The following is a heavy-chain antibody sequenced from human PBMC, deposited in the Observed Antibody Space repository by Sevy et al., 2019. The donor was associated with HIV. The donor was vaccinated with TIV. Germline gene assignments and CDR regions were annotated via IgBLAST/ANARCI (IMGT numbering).Heavy chain of an antibody. CDR3: ARASSPYCGGDCLYAFNI. D-gene: IGHD2-21*02. CDR1: GFTFSSFS. V-gene: IGHV3-48*02. J-gene: IGHJ3*02. Sequence: GGSLRLSCAASGFTFSSFSMNWVRQAQGKTLEWISYISSSGSSIYYADSVKGRFSISRDNAKRSLYLQMNSLRDEDTAVYYCARASSPYCGGDCLYAFNIWGQGTMVTVSS. CDR2: ISSSGSSI.